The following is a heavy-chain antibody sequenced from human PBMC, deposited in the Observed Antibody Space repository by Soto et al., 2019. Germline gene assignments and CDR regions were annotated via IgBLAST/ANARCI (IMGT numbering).Heavy chain of an antibody. Sequence: GGSLRLSCVASTFTFGRYAMNWVRQASVKGLEWVSTIDNSGSTTYYADSVKVRFTISRDSSKDTLYLEMNSLRAEDTAVYFCAKHYASGKRYFDYWGPGTPVTV. J-gene: IGHJ4*02. CDR2: IDNSGSTT. CDR3: AKHYASGKRYFDY. D-gene: IGHD3-10*01. CDR1: TFTFGRYA. V-gene: IGHV3-23*05.